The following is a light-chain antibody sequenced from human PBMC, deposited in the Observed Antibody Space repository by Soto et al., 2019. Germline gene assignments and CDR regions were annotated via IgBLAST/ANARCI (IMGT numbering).Light chain of an antibody. V-gene: IGKV3-15*01. J-gene: IGKJ5*01. Sequence: DIVMAESPDTLSVSPGERATLSHSHSQSFNSNLAWYQQKPGQAPRLLIYGASTRATGIPARFSGSGSGTEFTLTISSLQSEDFAVYFCQQYSDWPLTFGQGTRLEIK. CDR1: QSFNSN. CDR3: QQYSDWPLT. CDR2: GAS.